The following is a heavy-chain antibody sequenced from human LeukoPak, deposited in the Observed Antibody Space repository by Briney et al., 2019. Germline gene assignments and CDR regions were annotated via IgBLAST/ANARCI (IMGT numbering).Heavy chain of an antibody. D-gene: IGHD6-13*01. V-gene: IGHV3-33*01. Sequence: GGSLRLSCAASGFTFSTSGMHWVRQAPGKGLEWVAFIWYDGSNKYYADSLKGRITISRDNSKNTVYLQMSSLRAEDTAMYYCAGDWQQLFAFDIWGQGTMVTVSS. J-gene: IGHJ3*02. CDR2: IWYDGSNK. CDR3: AGDWQQLFAFDI. CDR1: GFTFSTSG.